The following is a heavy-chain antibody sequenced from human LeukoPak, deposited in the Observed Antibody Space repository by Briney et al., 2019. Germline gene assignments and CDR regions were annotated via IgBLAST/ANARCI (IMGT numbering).Heavy chain of an antibody. Sequence: PSQTLSLTCTVSGGSISSGSYYWSWIRQPAGKGLEWIGRIYTSGSTNYNPSLKSRVTISVDTSKNQFSLKLSSVTAADTAVYYCARAIAAAGTGDYWGQGTLVTVSS. V-gene: IGHV4-61*02. CDR2: IYTSGST. D-gene: IGHD6-13*01. CDR1: GGSISSGSYY. CDR3: ARAIAAAGTGDY. J-gene: IGHJ4*02.